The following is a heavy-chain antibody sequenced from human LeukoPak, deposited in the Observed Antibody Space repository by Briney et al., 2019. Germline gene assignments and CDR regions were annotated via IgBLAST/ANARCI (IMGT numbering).Heavy chain of an antibody. CDR3: ARRCSSTSCYRDGY. CDR1: GFIFKKYW. J-gene: IGHJ4*02. V-gene: IGHV3-7*01. Sequence: GESLRLSCAASGFIFKKYWMNWVRQVPGKGLECLANIKEDGSETYYADSVKGRFTISRDNAKNSLYLQMNSLRAEDTAVYYCARRCSSTSCYRDGYWGQGTLVTVSS. CDR2: IKEDGSET. D-gene: IGHD2-2*01.